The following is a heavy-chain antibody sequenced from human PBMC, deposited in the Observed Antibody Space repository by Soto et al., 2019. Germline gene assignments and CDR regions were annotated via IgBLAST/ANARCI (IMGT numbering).Heavy chain of an antibody. Sequence: GGSLRLSCVASGSTFSTYAMTWIRQAPGKGLEWVSAITTTARMTYYAVSWKGRFTIPRDKSKNNVYRQLDTLAGADTAVSYCENIGRFCGTDCHFDFWGQGALVTVS. D-gene: IGHD2-21*01. V-gene: IGHV3-23*01. CDR2: ITTTARMT. CDR3: ENIGRFCGTDCHFDF. J-gene: IGHJ5*01. CDR1: GSTFSTYA.